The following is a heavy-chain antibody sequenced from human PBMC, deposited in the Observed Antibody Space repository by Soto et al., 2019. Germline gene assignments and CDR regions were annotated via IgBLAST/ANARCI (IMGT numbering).Heavy chain of an antibody. CDR1: GFNFSSYG. J-gene: IGHJ3*02. CDR2: ISYDGSYK. Sequence: QVHLLESGGDVVQPWWSLRLSCAASGFNFSSYGMHGFCQSPGKGLEWVTVISYDGSYKSYSDSVKGLFTISRDNPKNTMNLQMNSLRAEDTVGSYCAKRLEPWELVGGGDVFATWGPGTMVTVSS. V-gene: IGHV3-30*18. D-gene: IGHD1-26*01. CDR3: AKRLEPWELVGGGDVFAT.